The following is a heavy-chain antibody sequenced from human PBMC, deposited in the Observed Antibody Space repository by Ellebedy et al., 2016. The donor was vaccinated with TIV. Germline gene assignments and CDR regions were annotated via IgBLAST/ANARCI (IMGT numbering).Heavy chain of an antibody. CDR3: AKSRSSGWLHTPDY. V-gene: IGHV1-46*04. CDR1: GSTFSTYY. J-gene: IGHJ4*02. D-gene: IGHD6-19*01. CDR2: INPSGGST. Sequence: AASVKVSCKASGSTFSTYYMHWVRQAPGQGLEWLGIINPSGGSTTYAQNLQGRVTMTRDTSTTTVYMELSSLRSEDTAVYYCAKSRSSGWLHTPDYWGQGTLVIVSS.